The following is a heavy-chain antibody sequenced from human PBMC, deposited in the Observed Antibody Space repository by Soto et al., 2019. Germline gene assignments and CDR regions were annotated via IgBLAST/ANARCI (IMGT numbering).Heavy chain of an antibody. V-gene: IGHV4-59*11. CDR1: GGFSSRQY. J-gene: IGHJ6*02. Sequence: SQMLSVTFSVWGGFSSRQYWNWIQQPPWKGLEWIGCISYNGNSYSIPSLRSRVTVSMDRYKNQVSLKLTSVTAADTAIYYCERDPYGGFSGGVYLYYGLDVWGQGTTVTVSS. D-gene: IGHD4-17*01. CDR3: ERDPYGGFSGGVYLYYGLDV. CDR2: ISYNGNS.